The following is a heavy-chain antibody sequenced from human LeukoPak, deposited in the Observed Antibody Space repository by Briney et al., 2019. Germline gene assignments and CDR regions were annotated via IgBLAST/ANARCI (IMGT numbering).Heavy chain of an antibody. Sequence: QAGGSLRLSCVVSGFNFSSCAMTWVRQAPGKGREWVSAISGGGGGTTYYAESVKGRFTISGDNSKNTVYLQMHSLRAEDTAIYFCAKGRAGGWNGGDRWGQGTLVTVSS. V-gene: IGHV3-23*01. CDR1: GFNFSSCA. CDR2: ISGGGGGTT. J-gene: IGHJ5*02. D-gene: IGHD1-1*01. CDR3: AKGRAGGWNGGDR.